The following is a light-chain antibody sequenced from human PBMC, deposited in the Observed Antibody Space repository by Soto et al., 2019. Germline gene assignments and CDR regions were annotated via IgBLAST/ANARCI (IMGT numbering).Light chain of an antibody. CDR2: LKNDGSH. J-gene: IGLJ2*01. CDR3: QTWGTGFQV. CDR1: SGHISYA. Sequence: QPVLTQSPSASASLGASVRLTCTLSSGHISYAIAWHQKQPGKSPRYLMDLKNDGSHTTGDGIPDRFSGSSSGAERSLIISSLQSEDEADYYCQTWGTGFQVFGGGTKLTVL. V-gene: IGLV4-69*01.